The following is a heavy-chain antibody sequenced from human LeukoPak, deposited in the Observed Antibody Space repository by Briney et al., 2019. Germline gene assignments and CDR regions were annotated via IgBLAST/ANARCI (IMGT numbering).Heavy chain of an antibody. D-gene: IGHD3-9*01. CDR2: INHSGST. Sequence: PSETLSLTCAVYGGSFSGYYWSWIRQPPGKGLEWIGEINHSGSTNYNPSLKSRVTISVDTSKNQFSLKLSSVTAADTAVYYCARVWAGLNYDILTGYYADAPFDYWGQGTLVTVSS. CDR1: GGSFSGYY. V-gene: IGHV4-34*01. CDR3: ARVWAGLNYDILTGYYADAPFDY. J-gene: IGHJ4*02.